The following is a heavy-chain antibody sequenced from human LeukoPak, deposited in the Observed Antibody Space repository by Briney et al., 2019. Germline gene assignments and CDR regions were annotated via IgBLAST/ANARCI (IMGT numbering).Heavy chain of an antibody. CDR1: GFTFSNAW. V-gene: IGHV3-15*01. D-gene: IGHD3-3*01. J-gene: IGHJ4*02. CDR3: TTDLLRFPDY. CDR2: IKSKTDGGTT. Sequence: GGALRLSCAASGFTFSNAWMRGGREGPGKGVERGGRIKSKTDGGTTEYAAHVKGRFTITREETKNTMYMKMNREKTEERAVFNCTTDLLRFPDYCGQGPLLTPSS.